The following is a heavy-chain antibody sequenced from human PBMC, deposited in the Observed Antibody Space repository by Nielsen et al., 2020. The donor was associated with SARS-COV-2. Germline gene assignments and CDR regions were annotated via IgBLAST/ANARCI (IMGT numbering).Heavy chain of an antibody. CDR3: ARAPRYIVATIFDY. Sequence: VRQAPGKGLEWVSYISSSSSYIYYADSVKGRFTISRDNAKNSLYLQMNSLRAEDTAVYYCARAPRYIVATIFDYWGQGTLVTVSS. J-gene: IGHJ4*02. V-gene: IGHV3-21*05. D-gene: IGHD5-12*01. CDR2: ISSSSSYI.